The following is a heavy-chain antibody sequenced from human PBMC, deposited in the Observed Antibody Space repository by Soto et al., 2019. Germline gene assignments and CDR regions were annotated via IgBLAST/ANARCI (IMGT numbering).Heavy chain of an antibody. CDR3: ARGRPNYYDSGYRRGKNWFDP. CDR2: NSAYNGNT. Sequence: ASVKVSCKASGYTFTSYGISWVRQAPGQGLEWMGWNSAYNGNTNYAQKLQGRVTMTTDTYTSTAYMELRSLRSDDTAVYYCARGRPNYYDSGYRRGKNWFDPWGQGTLVTVSS. CDR1: GYTFTSYG. J-gene: IGHJ5*02. V-gene: IGHV1-18*04. D-gene: IGHD3-22*01.